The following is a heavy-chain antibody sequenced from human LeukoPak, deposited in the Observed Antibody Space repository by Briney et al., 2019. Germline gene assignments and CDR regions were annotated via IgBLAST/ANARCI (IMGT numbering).Heavy chain of an antibody. CDR3: AAESEVAVTGHYYNGMDV. V-gene: IGHV1-58*01. J-gene: IGHJ6*02. CDR2: IVVGSGST. Sequence: SVKVSCKASGFSFTRSAVQWVRQARGQRLEWIGWIVVGSGSTDYAQKFQERVTITRDMSTSTAYMELRSLRIEDTAIYYCAAESEVAVTGHYYNGMDVWGQGTTVTVSS. CDR1: GFSFTRSA. D-gene: IGHD2-15*01.